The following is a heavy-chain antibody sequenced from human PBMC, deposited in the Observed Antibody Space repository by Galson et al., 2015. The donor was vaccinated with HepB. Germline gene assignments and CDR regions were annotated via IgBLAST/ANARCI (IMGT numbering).Heavy chain of an antibody. CDR2: IDPRGGDT. V-gene: IGHV1-46*01. Sequence: SVKVSCKASGYTFTTSFVHWMRRAPGQGRDWMGVIDPRGGDTNYAQKFHGRLTITRDTSTSTVYMDLNSLKSEDTAVYYCVREGGVGSGTCYFDFWGQGVLVTVSS. J-gene: IGHJ4*02. CDR1: GYTFTTSF. D-gene: IGHD1-26*01. CDR3: VREGGVGSGTCYFDF.